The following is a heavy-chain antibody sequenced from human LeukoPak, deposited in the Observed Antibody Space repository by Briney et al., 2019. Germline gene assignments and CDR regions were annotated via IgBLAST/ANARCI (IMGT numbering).Heavy chain of an antibody. J-gene: IGHJ3*02. CDR3: ARGYYYDSSGYYNDAFDI. Sequence: ASVKVSCKASGGTFSSYAISWVRQAPGQGLEWMGGIIPIFGTANYAQKFQGRVTITTDESTSTAYMGLSSLRSEDTAVYYCARGYYYDSSGYYNDAFDIWGQGTMVTVSS. V-gene: IGHV1-69*05. CDR2: IIPIFGTA. D-gene: IGHD3-22*01. CDR1: GGTFSSYA.